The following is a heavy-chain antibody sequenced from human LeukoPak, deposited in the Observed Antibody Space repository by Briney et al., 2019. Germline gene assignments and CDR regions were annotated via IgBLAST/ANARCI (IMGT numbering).Heavy chain of an antibody. J-gene: IGHJ5*02. V-gene: IGHV3-53*01. Sequence: GGSLRLSCAASGLTGSHNYVSWVRQAPGKGLEWVSAIHTRGDTCYADSVKGRFTISRDTSKNTLYLQINSLRVEDTAVYYCIVFGDSNHWGQGTLVTVSS. CDR3: IVFGDSNH. D-gene: IGHD4-17*01. CDR1: GLTGSHNY. CDR2: IHTRGDT.